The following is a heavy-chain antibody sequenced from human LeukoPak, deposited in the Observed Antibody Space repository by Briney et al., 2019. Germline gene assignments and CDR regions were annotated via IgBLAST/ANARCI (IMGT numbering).Heavy chain of an antibody. V-gene: IGHV3-30*03. J-gene: IGHJ4*02. D-gene: IGHD4-23*01. CDR1: GFTFSTYG. CDR2: ISYDESNK. CDR3: ARDRGGNEFDY. Sequence: GGSLRLSCAASGFTFSTYGMHWVRQAPGKGLEWVAVISYDESNKYYADSVKGRFTISRDNSKNTLYLQMNSLRGEDTGVYYCARDRGGNEFDYWGQGTLVTVSS.